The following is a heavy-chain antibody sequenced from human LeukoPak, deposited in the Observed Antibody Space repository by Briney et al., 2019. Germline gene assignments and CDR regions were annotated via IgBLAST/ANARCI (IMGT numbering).Heavy chain of an antibody. D-gene: IGHD5-18*01. CDR1: GGSISSGGYS. CDR2: IYHSGST. V-gene: IGHV4-30-2*01. J-gene: IGHJ4*02. Sequence: PSETLSLTCAVSGGSISSGGYSWSWIRQPPGKGLEWIGYIYHSGSTYYNPSLKSRVTISVDRSKNQFSLKLSSVTAADTAVYYCARDGGYSYGFYYWGQGTLVTVSS. CDR3: ARDGGYSYGFYY.